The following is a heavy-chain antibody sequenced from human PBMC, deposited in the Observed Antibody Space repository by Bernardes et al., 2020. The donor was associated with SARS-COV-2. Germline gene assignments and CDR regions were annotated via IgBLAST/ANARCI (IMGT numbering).Heavy chain of an antibody. CDR1: GDSLSNSF. V-gene: IGHV4-59*01. J-gene: IGHJ4*02. CDR3: ARGFDY. Sequence: SETLSLTCGVSGDSLSNSFWSWIRQSPGRGLEWIGSISYSGSSDYNPSLKSRVTISVDTSKSQFSLDLRSVTAADTAVYYCARGFDYWGQGTLVTVSS. CDR2: ISYSGSS.